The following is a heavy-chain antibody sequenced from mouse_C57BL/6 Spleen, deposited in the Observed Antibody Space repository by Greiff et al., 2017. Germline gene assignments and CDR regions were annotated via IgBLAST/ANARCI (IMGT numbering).Heavy chain of an antibody. J-gene: IGHJ4*01. CDR3: ARTHDGYYPYAMDY. CDR1: GYTFTDHT. V-gene: IGHV1-78*01. CDR2: IYPRDGST. Sequence: QVQLQQSDAELVKPGASVKISCKVSGYTFTDHTIHWMKQRPEQGLEWIGDIYPRDGSTKYNEKFKGKATFTADKSSSTAYMQLNSLTSEDSAVYFCARTHDGYYPYAMDYWGQGTSVTVSS. D-gene: IGHD2-3*01.